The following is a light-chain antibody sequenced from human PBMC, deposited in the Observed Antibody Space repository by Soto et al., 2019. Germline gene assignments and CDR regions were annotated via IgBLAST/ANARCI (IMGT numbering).Light chain of an antibody. CDR2: WAS. J-gene: IGKJ2*01. Sequence: DIVMTQSPDSLAVSLGERATINCKSSQSVLSSSNNKNYLAWYQQKPGQPPKLLIYWASTRESGVPARFSGSGSGREFTLTCSSLQAEDVAVYYCQQYYSTPYTFGQGTKLEIK. CDR1: QSVLSSSNNKNY. CDR3: QQYYSTPYT. V-gene: IGKV4-1*01.